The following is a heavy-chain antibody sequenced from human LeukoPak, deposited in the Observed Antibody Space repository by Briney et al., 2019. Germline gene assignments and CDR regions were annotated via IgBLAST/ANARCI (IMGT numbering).Heavy chain of an antibody. D-gene: IGHD3-22*01. V-gene: IGHV3-48*04. CDR1: GFTFSSYS. CDR3: AKSARYDSSGSRYYFDY. J-gene: IGHJ4*02. Sequence: GGSLRLSCAASGFTFSSYSMNWVRQAPGKGLEWVSYISSSSSTIYYADSVKGRFTISRDNSKNSLYLQMNSLRAEDTALYYCAKSARYDSSGSRYYFDYWGQGTLVTVSS. CDR2: ISSSSSTI.